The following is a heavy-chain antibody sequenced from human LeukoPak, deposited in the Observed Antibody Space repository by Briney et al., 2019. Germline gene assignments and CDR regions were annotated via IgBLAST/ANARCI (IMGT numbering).Heavy chain of an antibody. CDR2: IYPGDSDT. CDR3: TRNREPVSGVVIADAFDV. CDR1: GYSFTNYW. V-gene: IGHV5-51*01. J-gene: IGHJ3*01. D-gene: IGHD3-3*01. Sequence: GESLKISCKGSGYSFTNYWIGWVRQMPGKGLEWMGIIYPGDSDTRYSPSFQGQVTISADKSISTAYLQWSSLKASDTALYYCTRNREPVSGVVIADAFDVWGQGTMVTVSS.